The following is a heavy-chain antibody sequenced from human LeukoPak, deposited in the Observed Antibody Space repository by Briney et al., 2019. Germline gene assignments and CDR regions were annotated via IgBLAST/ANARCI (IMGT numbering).Heavy chain of an antibody. CDR1: GFTFSSYW. D-gene: IGHD2-15*01. Sequence: PGGSLRLSCAASGFTFSSYWMSWVRQAPGKGLEWVANIKQDGSEKYYVDSVKGRFTISRDNAKNPLYLQMNSLSAEDTAVYYCARVGSRRGSGGSCYKYWGQGTLVTVSS. J-gene: IGHJ4*02. CDR2: IKQDGSEK. V-gene: IGHV3-7*01. CDR3: ARVGSRRGSGGSCYKY.